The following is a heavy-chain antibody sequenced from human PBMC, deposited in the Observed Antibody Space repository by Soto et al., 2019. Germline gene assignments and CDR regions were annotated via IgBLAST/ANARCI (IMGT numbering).Heavy chain of an antibody. CDR3: ARGAEYSGSWAYFDY. V-gene: IGHV4-30-4*01. D-gene: IGHD1-26*01. CDR2: IYYSGST. Sequence: NPSETLSLTCTVSGGSISSGDYYWSWIRQPPGKGLEWIGYIYYSGSTYYNPSLKSRVTISVDTSKNQFSLKLSSVTAADTAVYYCARGAEYSGSWAYFDYWGQGTLVTVSS. J-gene: IGHJ4*02. CDR1: GGSISSGDYY.